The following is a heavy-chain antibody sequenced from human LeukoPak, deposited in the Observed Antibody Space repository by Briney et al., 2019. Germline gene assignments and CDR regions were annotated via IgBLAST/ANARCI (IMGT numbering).Heavy chain of an antibody. J-gene: IGHJ4*02. Sequence: PGGSLRLSCAASGFTFSNYEMNWVRQAPGKGLRWVSSISSSSSYISYADSVKGRFTISRDNAKNSLYLQMNSLRAEDTAVYYCARRRTTVTTSLDYWGQGTLVTVSS. D-gene: IGHD4-17*01. V-gene: IGHV3-21*01. CDR2: ISSSSSYI. CDR1: GFTFSNYE. CDR3: ARRRTTVTTSLDY.